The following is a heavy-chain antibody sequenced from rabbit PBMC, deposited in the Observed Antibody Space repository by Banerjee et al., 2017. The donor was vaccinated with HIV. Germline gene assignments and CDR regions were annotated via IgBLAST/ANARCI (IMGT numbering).Heavy chain of an antibody. CDR2: IYAGSGGA. D-gene: IGHD2-1*01. Sequence: QEQLVESGGGLVRPGGSLTLTCKASGLDFGASYWICWVRQAPGKGLEWIGCIYAGSGGAYYATWAKGRLTISKTSSTTVTLQMTSLTAADTATYFCARGYNGGAPAGLWGPGPLVTVS. V-gene: IGHV1S45*01. CDR1: GLDFGASYW. CDR3: ARGYNGGAPAGL. J-gene: IGHJ4*01.